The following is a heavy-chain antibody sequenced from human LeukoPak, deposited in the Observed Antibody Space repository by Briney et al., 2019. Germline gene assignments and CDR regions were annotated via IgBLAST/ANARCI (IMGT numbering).Heavy chain of an antibody. CDR3: ARGVEGYSGSLIFDY. CDR2: INQSGST. J-gene: IGHJ4*02. V-gene: IGHV4-34*01. D-gene: IGHD1-26*01. Sequence: SEALSLTCAVFGGSFSDYYWSWIRQPPGKGLEWIGEINQSGSTNYNPSLKSRVTISVDTSKIQFSLKLSSVTAADTAVYYCARGVEGYSGSLIFDYWGQGTLVTVPS. CDR1: GGSFSDYY.